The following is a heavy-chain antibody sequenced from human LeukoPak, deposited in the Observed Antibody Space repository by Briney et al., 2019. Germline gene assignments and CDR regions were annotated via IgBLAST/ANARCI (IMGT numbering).Heavy chain of an antibody. CDR3: VRLTAAGRRTDFDY. CDR2: ISYDGSNR. D-gene: IGHD6-13*01. Sequence: PGTSLRLSCAASGFTFSRYAMHWVRQAPGKGLEWVAAISYDGSNRYYADSVKGRFTISRDNSKNTLYLQMNSLRTEDTAVYYCVRLTAAGRRTDFDYWGQGTLVTVSS. J-gene: IGHJ4*02. CDR1: GFTFSRYA. V-gene: IGHV3-30*01.